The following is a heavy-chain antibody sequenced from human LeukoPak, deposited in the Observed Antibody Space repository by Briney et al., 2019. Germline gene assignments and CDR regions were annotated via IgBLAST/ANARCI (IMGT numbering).Heavy chain of an antibody. CDR1: GFTFSSYG. Sequence: GRSLRLSCAASGFTFSSYGMHWVRQAPGKGLEWVAVIWYDGSNKYYADSVKGRFTISRDNSKNTLYLQMNSLRAEDTAVYYCAKAANDYGVYVLDYWGQGTLVTVSS. D-gene: IGHD4-17*01. V-gene: IGHV3-33*06. J-gene: IGHJ4*02. CDR2: IWYDGSNK. CDR3: AKAANDYGVYVLDY.